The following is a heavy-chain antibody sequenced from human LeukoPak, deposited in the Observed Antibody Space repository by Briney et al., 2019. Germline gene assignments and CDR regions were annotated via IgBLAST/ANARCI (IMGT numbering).Heavy chain of an antibody. Sequence: PGGSLRLSCAASGFTFSSYWMSGVRQAPGKGLEWVANIKQDGSEKYYVDSVKGRFTISRDNAKNSLYLQMNSLRAEDTAVYYCARVGPLLWFGESPGYYYYGMDVWGKGTTVTVSS. CDR3: ARVGPLLWFGESPGYYYYGMDV. V-gene: IGHV3-7*03. D-gene: IGHD3-10*01. CDR1: GFTFSSYW. J-gene: IGHJ6*04. CDR2: IKQDGSEK.